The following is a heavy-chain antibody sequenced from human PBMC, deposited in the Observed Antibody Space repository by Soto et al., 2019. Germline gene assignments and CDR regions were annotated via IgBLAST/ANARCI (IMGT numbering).Heavy chain of an antibody. V-gene: IGHV5-51*01. CDR2: IFPDDSDT. J-gene: IGHJ5*02. CDR1: GYSFTTNW. Sequence: GESLKISCKFSGYSFTTNWIAWVRQRHGKGLEWMGSIFPDDSDTRYSPSFQGQVTISVDKAVTTAYLQWSSLKASDSAMYYYARLIGSSSWFDLWGQGALVTVSS. D-gene: IGHD2-2*01. CDR3: ARLIGSSSWFDL.